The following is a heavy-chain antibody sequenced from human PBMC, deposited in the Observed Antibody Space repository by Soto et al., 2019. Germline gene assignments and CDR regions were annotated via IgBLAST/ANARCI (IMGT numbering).Heavy chain of an antibody. J-gene: IGHJ6*02. CDR2: IWYDGSSK. CDR1: GFTFSSYG. V-gene: IGHV3-33*01. Sequence: QVQLVESGGGVVQPGRSLRLSCAASGFTFSSYGMHWVRQAPGKGLEWVSVIWYDGSSKYYADSVKGRFTISRDNSTNSLXXQMNSLRAEETAVYYCARGVVAASTANYYFYGMDVWGQGTTVTVSS. D-gene: IGHD2-15*01. CDR3: ARGVVAASTANYYFYGMDV.